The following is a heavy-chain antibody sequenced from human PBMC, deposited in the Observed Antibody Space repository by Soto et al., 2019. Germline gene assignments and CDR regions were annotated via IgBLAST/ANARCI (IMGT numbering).Heavy chain of an antibody. D-gene: IGHD2-2*01. J-gene: IGHJ4*02. CDR3: AKDRWHQLLGFDY. Sequence: GGSLRLSCAASGFTFSSYGMHWVRQAPGKGLEWVAVISYDGSNKYYADSVKGRFTISRDNSKNTLYLQMNSLRAEDTAVYYCAKDRWHQLLGFDYWGQGTLVTVSS. CDR1: GFTFSSYG. V-gene: IGHV3-30*18. CDR2: ISYDGSNK.